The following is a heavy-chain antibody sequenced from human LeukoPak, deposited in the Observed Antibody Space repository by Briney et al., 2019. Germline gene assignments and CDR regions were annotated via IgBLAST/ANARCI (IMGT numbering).Heavy chain of an antibody. CDR1: GFTFDDYG. Sequence: GGSLRLSCAASGFTFDDYGMSWVRQAPGKGLEWVSGINWNGGSTGYADSVKGRFTISRDNAKNSLYLQMNSLRAEDTALYYCARGERVVIWGTLLYWGQGTLVTVSS. D-gene: IGHD3-22*01. V-gene: IGHV3-20*04. CDR3: ARGERVVIWGTLLY. J-gene: IGHJ4*02. CDR2: INWNGGST.